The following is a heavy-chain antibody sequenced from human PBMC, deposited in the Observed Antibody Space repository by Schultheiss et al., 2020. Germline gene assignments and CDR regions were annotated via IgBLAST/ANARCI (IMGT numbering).Heavy chain of an antibody. V-gene: IGHV3-73*01. CDR2: IKRKTKSYAT. CDR1: GFTFSGSA. J-gene: IGHJ5*02. Sequence: GESLKISCAASGFTFSGSAMHWVRQASGKGLEWVGHIKRKTKSYATAYAASVKGRFTISRDDSKNTAYLQMNSLKTEDTAVYYCACLTPGGGAWGLGTLVNGYS. D-gene: IGHD2-21*01. CDR3: ACLTPGGGA.